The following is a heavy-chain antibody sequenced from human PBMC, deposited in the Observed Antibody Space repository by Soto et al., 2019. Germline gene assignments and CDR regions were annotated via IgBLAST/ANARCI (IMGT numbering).Heavy chain of an antibody. J-gene: IGHJ4*02. D-gene: IGHD3-3*01. CDR1: GGSISSYY. V-gene: IGHV4-59*01. CDR2: IYYSGST. Sequence: SETLSLTCTVSGGSISSYYWSWIRQPPGKGLEWIGYIYYSGSTNYNPSLKSRVTISVDTSKNQFSLKLGSVTAADTAVYYCAREGTYYDFWSGPARSKAQFDYWGQGTLVTVSS. CDR3: AREGTYYDFWSGPARSKAQFDY.